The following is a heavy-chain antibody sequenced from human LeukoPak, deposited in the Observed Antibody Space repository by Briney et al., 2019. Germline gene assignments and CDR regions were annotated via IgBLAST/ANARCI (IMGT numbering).Heavy chain of an antibody. D-gene: IGHD3-10*01. CDR3: ARQFDSYFYYYLDV. CDR1: GHPINSAYY. Sequence: SETLSLTCAVSGHPINSAYYWVWIRQPPGKGLEWIGSLYHPDSTYYNPSLESRVTMSVDTSRNQLSLKLSFVTAADTAVYYCARQFDSYFYYYLDVWGTGTTVTVSS. V-gene: IGHV4-38-2*01. J-gene: IGHJ6*03. CDR2: LYHPDST.